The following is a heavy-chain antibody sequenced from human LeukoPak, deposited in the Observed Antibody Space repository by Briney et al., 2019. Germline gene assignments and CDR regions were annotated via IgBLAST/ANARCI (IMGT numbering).Heavy chain of an antibody. CDR3: ARDRVYCGNTSCYAYYFDY. J-gene: IGHJ4*02. Sequence: GGSLRLSCAASGFSFSSYWMHWVRQAPRKGLVWVSRVNSDGSITSYAYSMKGRYTISRDNAKNTLYMQMTSLRAEETAVYYCARDRVYCGNTSCYAYYFDYWGQGTLVTVSS. D-gene: IGHD2-2*01. CDR1: GFSFSSYW. CDR2: VNSDGSIT. V-gene: IGHV3-74*01.